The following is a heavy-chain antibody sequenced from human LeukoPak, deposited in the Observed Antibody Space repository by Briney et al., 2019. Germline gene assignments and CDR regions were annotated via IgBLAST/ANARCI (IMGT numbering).Heavy chain of an antibody. J-gene: IGHJ6*03. Sequence: ASVKVSCKASGYTFTSYGISWVRQAPGQGLEWMGWISAYNGNTNYAQKLQGRVTMTTDTSTSTAYMELRSLRSDDTAVYYCARNRRYGDYYYYMDVWGKGTTVTVSS. D-gene: IGHD4-17*01. CDR1: GYTFTSYG. CDR3: ARNRRYGDYYYYMDV. CDR2: ISAYNGNT. V-gene: IGHV1-18*01.